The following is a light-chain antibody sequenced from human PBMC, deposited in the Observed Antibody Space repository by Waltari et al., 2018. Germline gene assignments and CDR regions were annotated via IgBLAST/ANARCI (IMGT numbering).Light chain of an antibody. Sequence: EIVMTQSPATLPVSPGERVTLSCRASQTLNSNLAWYQKKPGHAPRLLSYGASTRVTGIPAMFSGSGSGTEFTLTISSLQSEDFAVYYCQQYSKWPGTFGQGTKVEIK. V-gene: IGKV3-15*01. CDR1: QTLNSN. J-gene: IGKJ1*01. CDR3: QQYSKWPGT. CDR2: GAS.